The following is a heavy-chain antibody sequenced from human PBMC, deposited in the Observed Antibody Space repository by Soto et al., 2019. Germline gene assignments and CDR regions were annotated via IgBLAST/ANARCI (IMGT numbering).Heavy chain of an antibody. J-gene: IGHJ6*02. CDR3: ARMVFEGRVAGTIGNYYYGMDV. D-gene: IGHD6-19*01. CDR2: IYHSGST. CDR1: GGSISSSNW. V-gene: IGHV4-4*02. Sequence: PSETLSLTSAVSGGSISSSNWWSWVRQPPGKGLEWIGEIYHSGSTNYNPSLKSRVTISVDKSKNQFSLKLSSVTAADTAVYYCARMVFEGRVAGTIGNYYYGMDVWGQGTTVTVSS.